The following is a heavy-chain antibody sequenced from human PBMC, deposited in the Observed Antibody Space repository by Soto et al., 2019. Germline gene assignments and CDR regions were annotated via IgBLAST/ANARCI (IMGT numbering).Heavy chain of an antibody. D-gene: IGHD6-6*01. CDR3: ERSQASRGFDI. V-gene: IGHV3-48*03. J-gene: IGHJ3*02. Sequence: DVQLVDSGGGLVQPGGSLRLSCAASGFTFSSYEMNWVRQAPGKGLEWVVYISSNGGNIYYADSVRGRFTISRDNTENAHPLQMNSTTAEDTAVYYCERSQASRGFDIWGQGTMVIVSS. CDR2: ISSNGGNI. CDR1: GFTFSSYE.